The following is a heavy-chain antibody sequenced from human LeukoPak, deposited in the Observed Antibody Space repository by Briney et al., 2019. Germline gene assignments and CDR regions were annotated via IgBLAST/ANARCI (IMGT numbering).Heavy chain of an antibody. D-gene: IGHD6-19*01. Sequence: SETLSLTCTVSGGSVSSADYYWSWIRHPPGKALEWIGYIYSSGSTNYNSSLKSRVTISVDTSKNQFSLKLSSVTAADTAVYYCARSGGYSSPQNYWGQGALVTVSS. J-gene: IGHJ4*02. CDR3: ARSGGYSSPQNY. CDR2: IYSSGST. CDR1: GGSVSSADYY. V-gene: IGHV4-61*08.